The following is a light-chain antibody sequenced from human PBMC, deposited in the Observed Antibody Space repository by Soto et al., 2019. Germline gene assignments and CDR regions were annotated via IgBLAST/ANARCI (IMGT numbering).Light chain of an antibody. CDR3: QQCGSSPS. Sequence: EIVLTQSPGTLSLSPGERATLSCGASQSVSSSYLAWYQQKPGQAPRLLIYDTSSRATGIPDRFSGSGAGTDFNLAISRLEPEDFEVYYCQQCGSSPSFGQGTKVELK. CDR1: QSVSSSY. J-gene: IGKJ1*01. V-gene: IGKV3-20*01. CDR2: DTS.